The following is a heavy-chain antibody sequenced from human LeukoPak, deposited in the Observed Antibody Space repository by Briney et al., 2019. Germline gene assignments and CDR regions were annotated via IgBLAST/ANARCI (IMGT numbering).Heavy chain of an antibody. V-gene: IGHV4-61*10. Sequence: ASETLSLTCTVSGGSLSSGTYYWSWIRQPAGEGLEWIGRVYSSGSTNYNPSLKSRVTISVDTSKNQFSLKLSSVTAADTAVYYCARAGNSRRDYFDYWGQGTLVTVSS. CDR2: VYSSGST. CDR1: GGSLSSGTYY. J-gene: IGHJ4*02. CDR3: ARAGNSRRDYFDY. D-gene: IGHD1-14*01.